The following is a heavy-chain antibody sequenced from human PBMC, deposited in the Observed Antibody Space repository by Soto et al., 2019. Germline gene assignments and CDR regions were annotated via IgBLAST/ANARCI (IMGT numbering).Heavy chain of an antibody. J-gene: IGHJ4*02. D-gene: IGHD1-1*01. CDR2: ISDRGDTT. CDR3: AKDKPGTTSFDY. V-gene: IGHV3-23*01. Sequence: WWSLRLSCAASGFTISSNAMYWFRQAPGKGLEWVSGISDRGDTTHYADSVKGRFTISRDTSKNTLYLQLNALRADDTAVYYCAKDKPGTTSFDYWGQGTLVTVSS. CDR1: GFTISSNA.